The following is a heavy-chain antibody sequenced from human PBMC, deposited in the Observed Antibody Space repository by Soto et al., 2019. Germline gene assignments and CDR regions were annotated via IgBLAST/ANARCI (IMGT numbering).Heavy chain of an antibody. CDR1: GFTVSSNY. CDR2: IYSGGST. J-gene: IGHJ4*02. CDR3: ARSPYGRPLDY. Sequence: GGSLRLSCAASGFTVSSNYMSWVRQAPGKGLEWVSVIYSGGSTYYADSVKGRFTISRDNSKNTLYLQMNSLRAEDTAVYYCARSPYGRPLDYWGQGTLVTVSS. V-gene: IGHV3-66*01. D-gene: IGHD4-17*01.